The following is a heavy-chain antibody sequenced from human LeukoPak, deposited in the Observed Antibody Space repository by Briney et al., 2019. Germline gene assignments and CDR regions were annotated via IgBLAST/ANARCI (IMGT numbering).Heavy chain of an antibody. Sequence: PGGSLRLSCAASGFTFSSYGMHWVRQAPGKGLEWVAVIWYDGSNKYYADSVKGRFTISRDNSKSTLYLQMNSLRAEDTAVYYCARDPKGGYSYGWGAFDIWGQGTMVTVSS. D-gene: IGHD5-18*01. J-gene: IGHJ3*02. CDR3: ARDPKGGYSYGWGAFDI. CDR2: IWYDGSNK. V-gene: IGHV3-33*01. CDR1: GFTFSSYG.